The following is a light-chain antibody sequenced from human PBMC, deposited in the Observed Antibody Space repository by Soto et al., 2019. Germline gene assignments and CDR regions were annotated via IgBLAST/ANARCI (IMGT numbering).Light chain of an antibody. V-gene: IGLV2-14*02. CDR1: SSDVGSYNL. J-gene: IGLJ1*01. CDR3: SSYTSSNTLEV. Sequence: QSVLTQPASVSGSPGQSITISCTGTSSDVGSYNLVSWYQQHPGKAPKLMIYEGSKRPSGVSNRFSGSKSGNTASLTISGLQAEDEADYYCSSYTSSNTLEVFGVGTKVTVL. CDR2: EGS.